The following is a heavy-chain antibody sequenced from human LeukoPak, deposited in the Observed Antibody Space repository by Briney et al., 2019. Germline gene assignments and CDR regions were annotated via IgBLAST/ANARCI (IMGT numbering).Heavy chain of an antibody. Sequence: GGSLRLSCAASGFTFSSYSMNWVRQAPGKGLEWVSSINTKSRYIYYADSLKGRFTISRDNGKNSVYLQMNSLRAEDTAVYFCARADSSSSRLDCWGQGTLVTVSS. D-gene: IGHD6-6*01. V-gene: IGHV3-21*01. CDR2: INTKSRYI. J-gene: IGHJ4*02. CDR3: ARADSSSSRLDC. CDR1: GFTFSSYS.